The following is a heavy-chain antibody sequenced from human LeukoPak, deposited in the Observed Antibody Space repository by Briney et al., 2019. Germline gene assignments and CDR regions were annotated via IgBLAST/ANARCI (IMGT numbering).Heavy chain of an antibody. D-gene: IGHD6-13*01. J-gene: IGHJ4*02. V-gene: IGHV4-59*01. CDR2: IYYSGST. CDR1: GGSISSYY. CDR3: ARTLQQLRIFDY. Sequence: PSETLSLTCTVSGGSISSYYWNWIRQPPGKGLEWIGYIYYSGSTNYNPSLKSRVTISVDTSKNQFSLKLSSVTAADTAVYYCARTLQQLRIFDYWGQGTLVTVSS.